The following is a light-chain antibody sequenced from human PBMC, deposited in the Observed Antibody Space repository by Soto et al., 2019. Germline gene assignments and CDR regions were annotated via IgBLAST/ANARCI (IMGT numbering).Light chain of an antibody. J-gene: IGLJ1*01. CDR3: QSYDSSLSVSYV. CDR1: GSSLGENA. Sequence: QSVLTQPPSVSAAPGQNVTISCSGDGSSLGENAMCWYQVLPGAAPKLLIYGNKNRPSGVPDRFSGSKSGTSASLAITGLQAEDEADYYCQSYDSSLSVSYVFRTGTKPPS. CDR2: GNK. V-gene: IGLV1-40*01.